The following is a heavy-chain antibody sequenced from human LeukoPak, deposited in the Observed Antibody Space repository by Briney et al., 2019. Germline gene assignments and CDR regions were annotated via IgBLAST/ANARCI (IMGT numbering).Heavy chain of an antibody. D-gene: IGHD1-1*01. J-gene: IGHJ4*02. CDR3: ARDAKTGTIYFDY. Sequence: PGGSLRLSCTASGFTFSSYGMHWVRQAPGKGLEWVAVISYDGSNKYCADSVKGRFTISRDNSKNTLYLQMDSLRAEDTAVYYCARDAKTGTIYFDYWGQGTLVTVSS. CDR2: ISYDGSNK. V-gene: IGHV3-30*03. CDR1: GFTFSSYG.